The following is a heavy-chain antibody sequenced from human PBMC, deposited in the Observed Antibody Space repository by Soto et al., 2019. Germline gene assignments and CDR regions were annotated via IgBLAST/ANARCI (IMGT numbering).Heavy chain of an antibody. D-gene: IGHD7-27*01. CDR2: ISGRGENT. V-gene: IGHV3-23*01. Sequence: EVQLLESGGGLVQPGGSLRLSCAASGFTFSVFAMSWVRQVPGKGLELVSTISGRGENTYYADSVKGRFTISRDNSKNTLNLQMNSLRGEDTAVYYCAKDRGTGDYGVNAVDIWGQGTMVTLAS. CDR1: GFTFSVFA. CDR3: AKDRGTGDYGVNAVDI. J-gene: IGHJ3*02.